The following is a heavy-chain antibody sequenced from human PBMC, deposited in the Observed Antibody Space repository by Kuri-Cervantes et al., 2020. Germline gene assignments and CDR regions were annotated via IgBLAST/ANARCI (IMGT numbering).Heavy chain of an antibody. CDR3: ARDPPGIGAFDI. Sequence: GESLKISCAASGFTFSSYAMHWVRQAPGKGLEWVAVISYDGSNKYYADSVKGRFTISRDNSKSTLYLQMNSLRPEDTAVYYCARDPPGIGAFDIWGQGTMVTVSS. V-gene: IGHV3-30-3*01. CDR1: GFTFSSYA. CDR2: ISYDGSNK. J-gene: IGHJ3*02.